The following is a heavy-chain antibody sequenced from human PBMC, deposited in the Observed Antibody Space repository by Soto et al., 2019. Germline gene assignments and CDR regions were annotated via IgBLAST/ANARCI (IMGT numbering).Heavy chain of an antibody. V-gene: IGHV1-18*04. CDR2: ISAYNGNT. D-gene: IGHD3-10*01. J-gene: IGHJ6*02. CDR3: ARVEKKLLWFGDATMDV. CDR1: GYTFTSYG. Sequence: ASVKVSCKASGYTFTSYGISWVRQAPGQGLEWMGWISAYNGNTNYAQKLQGRVTMTTDTSTSTAYMELRSLRSDDTAVYYCARVEKKLLWFGDATMDVWGQGTTVTVSS.